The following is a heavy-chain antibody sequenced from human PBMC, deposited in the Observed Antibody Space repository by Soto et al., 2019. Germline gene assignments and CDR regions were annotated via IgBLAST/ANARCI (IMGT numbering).Heavy chain of an antibody. D-gene: IGHD1-26*01. CDR2: IGGSGRKT. CDR3: AKLIVESAFGPSPRGGFEV. Sequence: VHLLESGGGFAQPGGSLRLYCGASGFTFSQSGMSWVRQAPGKGLEWVAGIGGSGRKTKYADSVKGRFTVSRDNANDMLFLQMNSLTTEDTALYYCAKLIVESAFGPSPRGGFEVWGQGTMVTVSS. J-gene: IGHJ3*01. CDR1: GFTFSQSG. V-gene: IGHV3-23*01.